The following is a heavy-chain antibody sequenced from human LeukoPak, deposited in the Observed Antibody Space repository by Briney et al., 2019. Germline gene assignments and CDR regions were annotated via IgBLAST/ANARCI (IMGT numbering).Heavy chain of an antibody. D-gene: IGHD3-3*01. CDR3: ARDPALRFLEWLDVYYYYGMDV. V-gene: IGHV3-33*01. CDR1: GFTFSSYG. CDR2: IWYDGSNK. Sequence: GGSLRLSCAASGFTFSSYGMNWVRQAPGKGLEWVAVIWYDGSNKYYADSVKGRFTISRDNSKNTLYLQMNSLRAEDTAVYYCARDPALRFLEWLDVYYYYGMDVWGQGTTVTVSS. J-gene: IGHJ6*02.